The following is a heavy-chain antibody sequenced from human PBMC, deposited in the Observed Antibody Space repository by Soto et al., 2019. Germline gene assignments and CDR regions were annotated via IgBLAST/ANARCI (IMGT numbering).Heavy chain of an antibody. V-gene: IGHV3-21*01. CDR1: GFTFSSYS. CDR2: ISSSSSYI. CDR3: ASSTRLAFSARPNYFDY. Sequence: GGSVRLSCAAPGFTFSSYSMNWVRQAPGKGLEWVSSISSSSSYIYYADSVKGRFTISRDNAKNSLYLQMNSLRAEDTAVYYCASSTRLAFSARPNYFDYWGQGTLVTVSS. D-gene: IGHD6-6*01. J-gene: IGHJ4*02.